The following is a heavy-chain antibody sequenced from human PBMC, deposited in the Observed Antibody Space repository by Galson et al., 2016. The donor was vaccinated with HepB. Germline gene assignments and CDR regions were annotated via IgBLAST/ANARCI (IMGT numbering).Heavy chain of an antibody. CDR2: ISYDGSDK. Sequence: SLRLSCAASGFTFGRYGLHWARQAPGKGLEWEALISYDGSDKYYADSVKGRFTISRDNSENTLYLQISSLRAEDTAMYYCARSPACSGGGCYSRGFYYFDYWGQGTLVTVSS. CDR3: ARSPACSGGGCYSRGFYYFDY. D-gene: IGHD2-15*01. CDR1: GFTFGRYG. J-gene: IGHJ4*02. V-gene: IGHV3-30-3*01.